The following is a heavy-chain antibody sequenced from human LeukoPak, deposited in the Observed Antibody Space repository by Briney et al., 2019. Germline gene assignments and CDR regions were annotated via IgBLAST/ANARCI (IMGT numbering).Heavy chain of an antibody. Sequence: KPSETLSLTCTVSGGSISSNNDYWGWIRQPPGRGLEWIGSIYYSGSTYDNASLKSRVTISVDTSKNQFSLKLTSVTAADTAVYYCARHFSAHVFDDWGQGTLVTVSS. V-gene: IGHV4-39*01. CDR1: GGSISSNNDY. D-gene: IGHD3-10*01. CDR2: IYYSGST. CDR3: ARHFSAHVFDD. J-gene: IGHJ4*02.